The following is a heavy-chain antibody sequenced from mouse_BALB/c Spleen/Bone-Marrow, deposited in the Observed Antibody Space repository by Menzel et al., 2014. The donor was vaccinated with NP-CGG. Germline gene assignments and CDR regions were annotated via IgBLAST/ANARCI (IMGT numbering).Heavy chain of an antibody. CDR3: ARGRGWYLDY. CDR2: IYPGDGDT. CDR1: GYAISSNW. V-gene: IGHV1-80*01. D-gene: IGHD2-3*01. J-gene: IGHJ2*01. Sequence: QVQLKESGAELVRPGSSVKISCKASGYAISSNWMNWVKQRPGQGLEWIGQIYPGDGDTNYNGKFKGKASLTADKSSSTAYMQISSLTSEDSAVYFCARGRGWYLDYWGQGTTLTVSS.